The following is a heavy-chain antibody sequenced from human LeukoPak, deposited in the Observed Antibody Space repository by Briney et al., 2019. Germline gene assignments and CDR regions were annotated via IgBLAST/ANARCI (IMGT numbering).Heavy chain of an antibody. D-gene: IGHD3-10*01. CDR2: IYSDGRT. J-gene: IGHJ3*02. CDR1: GFTVSTNY. Sequence: PGGSLRLSCAASGFTVSTNYMSWVRQAPRKELEWVSVIYSDGRTYYADSVKGRFTISRDNSKNTLYLQMNSLRAEDTAVYYCARDSGRFDVFDIWGQGTMVTVSS. V-gene: IGHV3-53*01. CDR3: ARDSGRFDVFDI.